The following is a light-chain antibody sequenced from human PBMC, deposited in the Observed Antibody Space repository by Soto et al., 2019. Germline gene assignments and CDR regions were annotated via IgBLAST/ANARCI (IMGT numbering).Light chain of an antibody. CDR1: QSISSN. CDR3: HQYENWPQT. J-gene: IGKJ1*01. CDR2: RAS. Sequence: DIVMTQSPATLSASPGERATLSCRASQSISSNLAWYEQKLGQAPRLLIYRASTRATGIPARFSGSGSGTEFTLTISSLQSEDFALYYCHQYENWPQTFGQGTKVDIK. V-gene: IGKV3-15*01.